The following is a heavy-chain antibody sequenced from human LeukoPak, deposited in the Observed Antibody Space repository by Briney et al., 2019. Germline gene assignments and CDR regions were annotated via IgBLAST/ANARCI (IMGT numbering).Heavy chain of an antibody. CDR1: GGSISSYY. J-gene: IGHJ6*03. D-gene: IGHD3-3*01. CDR2: IYYSGST. V-gene: IGHV4-59*12. Sequence: KPSETLSLTCTVSGGSISSYYWSWIRQPPGKGLEWIGYIYYSGSTNYNPSLKSRVTISVDTSKNQFSLKLSSVTAADTAVYYCAREVLGVTIFGVVKVRGYYYYMDVWGKGTTVTVSS. CDR3: AREVLGVTIFGVVKVRGYYYYMDV.